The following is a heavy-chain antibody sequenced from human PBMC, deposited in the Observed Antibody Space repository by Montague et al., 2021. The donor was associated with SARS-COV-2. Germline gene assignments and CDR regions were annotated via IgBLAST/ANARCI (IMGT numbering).Heavy chain of an antibody. CDR3: ARAILKTYYDILTGYYKTPYGMDV. CDR2: IHYSGSST. D-gene: IGHD3-9*01. V-gene: IGHV4-39*07. J-gene: IGHJ6*02. CDR1: GGSISSNTYY. Sequence: SETLSLTCIVSGGSISSNTYYWGRIRQAPGKGLEWIGSIHYSGSSTHYNPSLKSRVTISVDTSNNQFSLQLRSVTAADTAVYYCARAILKTYYDILTGYYKTPYGMDVWGQGTTVTVSS.